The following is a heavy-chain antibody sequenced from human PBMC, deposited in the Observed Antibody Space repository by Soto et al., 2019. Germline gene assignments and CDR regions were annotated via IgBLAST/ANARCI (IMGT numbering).Heavy chain of an antibody. Sequence: SQTLSLTCAISGDSVSSNSAAWNWIRQSPSRGLEWLGRTYYRSKWYNDYAVSVKSRITINPDTSKNQFSLQLNSVTPEDTAVYYCARDLGWLVHSVGVRWFDPWGQGTLVTVSS. CDR3: ARDLGWLVHSVGVRWFDP. CDR1: GDSVSSNSAA. D-gene: IGHD6-19*01. J-gene: IGHJ5*02. CDR2: TYYRSKWYN. V-gene: IGHV6-1*01.